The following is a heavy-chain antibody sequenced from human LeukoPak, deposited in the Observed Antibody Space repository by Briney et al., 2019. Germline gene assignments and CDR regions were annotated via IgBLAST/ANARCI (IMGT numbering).Heavy chain of an antibody. CDR1: GFTFSSYA. D-gene: IGHD2-2*01. J-gene: IGHJ4*02. CDR2: ISYDGSNK. Sequence: PGRSLRLSCAASGFTFSSYAMHWVRQAPGKGLEWVAVISYDGSNKYYADSVKGRFTISRDNSKNTLYLQMNSLRAEDTAVYYCAREGAHIVVVPAAMRNGFDYWGQGTLVTVSS. V-gene: IGHV3-30*04. CDR3: AREGAHIVVVPAAMRNGFDY.